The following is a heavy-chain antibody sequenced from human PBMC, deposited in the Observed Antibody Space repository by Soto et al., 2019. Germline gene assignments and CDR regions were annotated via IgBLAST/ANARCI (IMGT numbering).Heavy chain of an antibody. Sequence: ASVKVSCKASGYTFTGYYMHWVRQAPGQGLEWMGWINPNSGGTNYAQKFQGRVTMTRDTSISTAYMELSRLRSDDTAVYYCARAPMTDYYYYYGMDVWGQGTTVTVSS. CDR2: INPNSGGT. V-gene: IGHV1-2*02. CDR3: ARAPMTDYYYYYGMDV. J-gene: IGHJ6*02. CDR1: GYTFTGYY.